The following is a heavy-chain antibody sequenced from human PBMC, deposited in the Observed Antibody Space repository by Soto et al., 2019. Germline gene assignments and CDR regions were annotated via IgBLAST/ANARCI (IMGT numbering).Heavy chain of an antibody. D-gene: IGHD3-10*01. CDR2: INHSGST. CDR1: GGSFSGYY. J-gene: IGHJ4*02. CDR3: ARGLWFGY. Sequence: QVQLQQWGAGLLKPSETLSLTCAVYGGSFSGYYWSWIRQPPGKGLEWIGEINHSGSTNYNPSLKSRVTISVDTSKNQFSLKLSSVTAADTAVYYCARGLWFGYWGQGTLVTVSS. V-gene: IGHV4-34*01.